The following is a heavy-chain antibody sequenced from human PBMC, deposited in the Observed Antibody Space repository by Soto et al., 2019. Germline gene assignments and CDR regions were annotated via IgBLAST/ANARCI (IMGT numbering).Heavy chain of an antibody. CDR1: GFTFSTYW. CDR3: ARGYSRGVGY. Sequence: PGESLRLSDAASGFTFSTYWMHLVRQVPEKGMVCVSRINSDGSSTSYADSVKGRFTISRENAKNTLYLQMNSLRAEDTAVYYCARGYSRGVGYWGQGTVVTVSS. V-gene: IGHV3-74*01. CDR2: INSDGSST. D-gene: IGHD6-13*01. J-gene: IGHJ4*02.